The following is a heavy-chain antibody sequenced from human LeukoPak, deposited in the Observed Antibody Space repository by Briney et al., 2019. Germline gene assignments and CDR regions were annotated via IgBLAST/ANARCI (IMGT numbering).Heavy chain of an antibody. J-gene: IGHJ4*02. CDR2: ISVSGNAT. CDR1: GFTFSRYA. Sequence: PGGSLRLSCAASGFTFSRYAMSWVRQAPGKGLEWVSAISVSGNATYYADSAKGRFTISRDNSKNTLYLQMNSLRAEDTAVYYCVKDPPITMVRGVIIDFDYWGQGTLVTVSS. CDR3: VKDPPITMVRGVIIDFDY. V-gene: IGHV3-23*01. D-gene: IGHD3-10*01.